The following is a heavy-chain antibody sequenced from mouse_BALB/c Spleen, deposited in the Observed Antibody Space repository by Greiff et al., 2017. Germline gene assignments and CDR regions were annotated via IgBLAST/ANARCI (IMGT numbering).Heavy chain of an antibody. D-gene: IGHD2-2*01. Sequence: EVKLQESGPGLVKPSQSLSLTCTVTGYSITSDYAWNWIRQFPGNKLEWMGYISYSGSTSYNPSLKSRISITRDTSKNQFFLQLNSVTTEDTATYYCARSGYGYDPYYYAMDYWGQGTSVTVSS. CDR2: ISYSGST. J-gene: IGHJ4*01. CDR1: GYSITSDYA. V-gene: IGHV3-2*02. CDR3: ARSGYGYDPYYYAMDY.